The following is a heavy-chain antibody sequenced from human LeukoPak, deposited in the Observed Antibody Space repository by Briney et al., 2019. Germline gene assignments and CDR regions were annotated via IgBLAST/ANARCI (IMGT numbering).Heavy chain of an antibody. J-gene: IGHJ4*02. CDR2: ISGSGGST. CDR3: ARAHDYGDPLDY. D-gene: IGHD4-17*01. Sequence: GGSLRLSCAASGFTFSSYGMSWVRQAPGKGLEWVSAISGSGGSTYYADSVKGRFTISRDNSKNTLYLQMNSLRAEDTAVYYCARAHDYGDPLDYWGQGTLVTVSS. V-gene: IGHV3-23*01. CDR1: GFTFSSYG.